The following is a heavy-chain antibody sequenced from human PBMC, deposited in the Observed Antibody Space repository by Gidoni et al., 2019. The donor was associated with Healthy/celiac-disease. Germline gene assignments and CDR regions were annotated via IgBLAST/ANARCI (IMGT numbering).Heavy chain of an antibody. D-gene: IGHD2-21*02. CDR3: ARVFGGNSWVAFDY. CDR1: GGSVSSGSYY. V-gene: IGHV4-61*01. J-gene: IGHJ4*02. Sequence: QVQLQESGPGLVKPSETLSLTCTVPGGSVSSGSYYWSWIRQPPGKGLEWIGYIYYSGSTNYNPSLKSRVTISVDTSKNQFSLKLSSVTAADTAVYYCARVFGGNSWVAFDYWGQGTLVTVSS. CDR2: IYYSGST.